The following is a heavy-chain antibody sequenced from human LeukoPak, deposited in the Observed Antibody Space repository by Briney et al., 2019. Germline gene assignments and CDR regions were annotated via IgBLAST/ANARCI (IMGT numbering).Heavy chain of an antibody. V-gene: IGHV4-4*07. CDR2: IYPSGST. CDR3: ARGDYDILIGHSHYGWFDP. J-gene: IGHJ5*02. Sequence: PSETLSLTCTVSDSSTSGYYWSWIRQPAGKGLEWIGRIYPSGSTNYNPSLQSRVTMSIGTSRNQFSLKLSSVSAADTAVYYCARGDYDILIGHSHYGWFDPWGQGILVTVSS. D-gene: IGHD3-9*01. CDR1: DSSTSGYY.